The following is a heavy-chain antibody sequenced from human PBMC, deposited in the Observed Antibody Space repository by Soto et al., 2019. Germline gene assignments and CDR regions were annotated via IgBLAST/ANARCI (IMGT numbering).Heavy chain of an antibody. CDR2: INQSGST. J-gene: IGHJ6*02. CDR1: GGSFSDYY. V-gene: IGHV4-34*01. Sequence: VQLQQWGAGLLKTSETLSLTCAVYGGSFSDYYWTWIRQPPGKGLEWIGEINQSGSTNYRPSLRSRVTMSVDTSKTQFSLKMSSVTAADTAVYYCVCSSSDYFYGMDVWGQGTTVTVSS. CDR3: VCSSSDYFYGMDV. D-gene: IGHD6-6*01.